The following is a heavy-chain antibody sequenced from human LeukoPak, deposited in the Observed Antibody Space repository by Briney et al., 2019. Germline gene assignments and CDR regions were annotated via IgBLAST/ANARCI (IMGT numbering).Heavy chain of an antibody. D-gene: IGHD5-24*01. J-gene: IGHJ4*02. CDR2: IIPIFGTA. V-gene: IGHV1-69*05. Sequence: SVKVSCKASGGTFSSYATSWVRQAPGQGLEWMGGIIPIFGTANYAQKFQGRVTITTDESTSTAYMELNSLRSEDTAVYYCARDPGDGGIDYWGQGTLVTVSS. CDR1: GGTFSSYA. CDR3: ARDPGDGGIDY.